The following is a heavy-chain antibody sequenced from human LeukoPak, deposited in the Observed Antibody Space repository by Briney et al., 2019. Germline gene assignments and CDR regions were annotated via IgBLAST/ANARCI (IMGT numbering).Heavy chain of an antibody. V-gene: IGHV4-4*02. CDR2: IYHSGST. CDR3: AWDSCGWYHCFDP. J-gene: IGHJ5*02. CDR1: GGSISSSNW. Sequence: PSETLSLTCAVSGGSISSSNWWSWVRQPPGKGLEWIGEIYHSGSTNYNPSLKSRITISVDTSKNQFSLKLSSVTAADTAVYYCAWDSCGWYHCFDPWGQGTLVTVSS. D-gene: IGHD6-19*01.